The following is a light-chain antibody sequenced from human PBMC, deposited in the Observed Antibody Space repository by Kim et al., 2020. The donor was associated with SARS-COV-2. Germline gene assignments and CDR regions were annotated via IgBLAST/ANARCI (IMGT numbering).Light chain of an antibody. CDR1: QDISNY. Sequence: AAVGDMVTTPGRASQDISNYLAWFQLKPGKAPKLLIYAASALQPGVPSRFSGSGSGTDFTLTVTSLQPEDVATYYCQKCDSAPWTFGQGTKVDIK. CDR2: AAS. V-gene: IGKV1-27*01. CDR3: QKCDSAPWT. J-gene: IGKJ1*01.